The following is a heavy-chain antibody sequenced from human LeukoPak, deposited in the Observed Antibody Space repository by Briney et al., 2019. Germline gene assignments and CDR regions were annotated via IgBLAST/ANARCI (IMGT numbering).Heavy chain of an antibody. J-gene: IGHJ4*02. CDR1: GFTFSNYW. Sequence: PGGSLRLSCAASGFTFSNYWMHWVRQAPGKGLVWVSRINSYGSSTTSADSVRGRFTISRDNAKNTLYLQMNSLRAEDTAVYYCAKGGATVIDYWGQGTLVTVSS. CDR2: INSYGSST. CDR3: AKGGATVIDY. V-gene: IGHV3-74*01. D-gene: IGHD4-17*01.